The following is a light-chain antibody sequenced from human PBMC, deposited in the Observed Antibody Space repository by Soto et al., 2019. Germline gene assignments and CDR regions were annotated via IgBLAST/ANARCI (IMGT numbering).Light chain of an antibody. Sequence: EIVLTQSPGTLSLSPGERSTLSCRASQSVSNNYLAWYQQKHGQAPRXXIYGASNRATGTPARFSGSGSGAHLTISISSLEPEDFVVYDGQQRSNWPLTFGGGTKVDIK. CDR3: QQRSNWPLT. CDR1: QSVSNNY. CDR2: GAS. V-gene: IGKV3-11*01. J-gene: IGKJ4*01.